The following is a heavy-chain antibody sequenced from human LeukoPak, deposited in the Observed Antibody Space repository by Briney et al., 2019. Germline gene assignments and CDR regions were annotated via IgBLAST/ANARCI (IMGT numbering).Heavy chain of an antibody. CDR3: ARVFSFGSSWYRIYYYYGMDV. Sequence: GASVTVSCKASGYTFTSYDINWVRQAPGQGLEWMGWMNPNSGNTDYAQKFKGRVTMTRNTSISTAYMELSSLRSDDTAVYYCARVFSFGSSWYRIYYYYGMDVWGQGTTVTVSS. CDR2: MNPNSGNT. CDR1: GYTFTSYD. V-gene: IGHV1-8*01. J-gene: IGHJ6*02. D-gene: IGHD6-13*01.